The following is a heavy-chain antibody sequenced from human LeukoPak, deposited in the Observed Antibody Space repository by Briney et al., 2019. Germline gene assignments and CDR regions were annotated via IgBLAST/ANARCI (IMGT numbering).Heavy chain of an antibody. D-gene: IGHD5-18*01. CDR2: IWYDGSNK. CDR3: ARDGDSGYSYGPESFFFDY. Sequence: GGSLRLSCAASGFTFSSYGMHWVRQAPGKGLEWVAVIWYDGSNKYYADSVKGRFTTSRDNSKNTLYLQMNSLRAEETAVYYCARDGDSGYSYGPESFFFDYWGQGTLVTVSS. V-gene: IGHV3-33*01. J-gene: IGHJ4*02. CDR1: GFTFSSYG.